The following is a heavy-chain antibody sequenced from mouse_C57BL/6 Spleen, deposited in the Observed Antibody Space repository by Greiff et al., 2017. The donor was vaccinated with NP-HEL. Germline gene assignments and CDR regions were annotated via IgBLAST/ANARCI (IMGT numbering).Heavy chain of an antibody. CDR3: ARGSGLFYAMDY. J-gene: IGHJ4*01. Sequence: VQLQQSGAELVKPGASVKISCKASGYAFSSYWMNWVKQRPGKGLEWIGQIYPGDGDTNYNGKLKGKATLTADKSSSTAYMQLSSLTSEDSAVYFCARGSGLFYAMDYWGQGTSVTVSS. V-gene: IGHV1-80*01. D-gene: IGHD3-2*02. CDR2: IYPGDGDT. CDR1: GYAFSSYW.